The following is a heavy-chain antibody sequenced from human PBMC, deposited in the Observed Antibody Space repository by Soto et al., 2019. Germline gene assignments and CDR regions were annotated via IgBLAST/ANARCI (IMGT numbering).Heavy chain of an antibody. J-gene: IGHJ4*02. CDR2: ISYDGSNK. CDR3: AKDHLSYDFWSGYDSSGYYPSDY. CDR1: GFTFSSYG. D-gene: IGHD3-3*01. Sequence: LRLSCAASGFTFSSYGMHWVRQAPGKGLEWVAVISYDGSNKYYADSVKGRFTISRDNSKNTLYLQMNSLRAEDTAVYYCAKDHLSYDFWSGYDSSGYYPSDYWGQGTLVTVSS. V-gene: IGHV3-30*18.